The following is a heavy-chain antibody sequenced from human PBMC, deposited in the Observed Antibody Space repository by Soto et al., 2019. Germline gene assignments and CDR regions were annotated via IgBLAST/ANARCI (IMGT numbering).Heavy chain of an antibody. CDR2: IYNSGST. D-gene: IGHD4-17*01. J-gene: IGHJ4*02. CDR3: ARGYGDYVLDY. V-gene: IGHV4-59*08. Sequence: QVQLQESGPGLVKPSETLSLTCTVSGGSISSYYWSWIRQPPGRGLEWIAYIYNSGSTNYNPSLKSRVTTSVYTSKNQFSLKLSSVTAADTAVYYCARGYGDYVLDYWGQGTLVIVSS. CDR1: GGSISSYY.